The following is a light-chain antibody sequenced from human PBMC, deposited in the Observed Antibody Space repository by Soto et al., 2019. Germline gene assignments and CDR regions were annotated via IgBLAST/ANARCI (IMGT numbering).Light chain of an antibody. CDR1: SSDVGGYNY. CDR3: NAYAGSPYV. J-gene: IGLJ1*01. CDR2: EVN. V-gene: IGLV2-8*01. Sequence: QSVLTQPPSASGSPGQSVTISCTGTSSDVGGYNYVSWYQQHPGKAPKLMIYEVNKRPSGVPDRFSGSKSGNTASLTVSGLEDEDEADYYCNAYAGSPYVFGTGTQLTVL.